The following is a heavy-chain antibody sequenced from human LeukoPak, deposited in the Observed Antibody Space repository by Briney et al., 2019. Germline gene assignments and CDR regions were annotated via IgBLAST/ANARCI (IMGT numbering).Heavy chain of an antibody. CDR2: IKSKSDGGTT. D-gene: IGHD6-13*01. J-gene: IGHJ4*02. V-gene: IGHV3-15*01. Sequence: KPGGSLRLSCAVSGFTFSNAWMSWVRQAPGKGLERVGRIKSKSDGGTTDYAAPVKGRFTISRDDSKNTPYVQLNSLNTEDTAVYYCTTEPLEYSSSWYRGDYWGQGTLVTVSS. CDR3: TTEPLEYSSSWYRGDY. CDR1: GFTFSNAW.